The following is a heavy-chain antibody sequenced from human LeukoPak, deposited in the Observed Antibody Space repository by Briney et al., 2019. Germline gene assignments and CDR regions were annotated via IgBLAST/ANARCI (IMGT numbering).Heavy chain of an antibody. CDR1: GFTFSSYA. J-gene: IGHJ4*02. V-gene: IGHV3-23*01. Sequence: GGSLRLSCAASGFTFSSYAMSSVRQAPRKGLEWVSAISGSGGSTYYADSVKGRFTISRDNSKNTLYLQMHSLRAEDTAVYYCAKDKGDFWSGYYLNYFDYWGQGTLVTVSS. D-gene: IGHD3-3*01. CDR2: ISGSGGST. CDR3: AKDKGDFWSGYYLNYFDY.